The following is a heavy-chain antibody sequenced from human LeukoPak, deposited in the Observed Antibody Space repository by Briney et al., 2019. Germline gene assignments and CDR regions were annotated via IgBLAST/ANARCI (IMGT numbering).Heavy chain of an antibody. CDR1: GGSISSYY. J-gene: IGHJ3*02. Sequence: SETLPLTCTVSGGSISSYYWSWIRQPPRQGLQSTGYIYYSGSTNYNPSLKSRVTISVDTSKNQFSLKLSSVTAADTAVYYCARDPQLKAFDIWGQGTMVTVSS. CDR3: ARDPQLKAFDI. V-gene: IGHV4-59*01. CDR2: IYYSGST.